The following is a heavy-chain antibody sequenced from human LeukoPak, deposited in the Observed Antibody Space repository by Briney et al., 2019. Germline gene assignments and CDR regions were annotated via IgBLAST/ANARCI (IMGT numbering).Heavy chain of an antibody. CDR3: AGAKGRSPLFDY. V-gene: IGHV6-1*01. Sequence: SQTLSLTCATSGDSVSSNSAAWNWIRQSPSRGLEWLGRTYYRSKWYNDYAVSVKGRIAINPDTSKNQFSLQLNSVTPEDTAVYYCAGAKGRSPLFDYWGQGTLVTVSS. CDR2: TYYRSKWYN. J-gene: IGHJ4*02. D-gene: IGHD6-13*01. CDR1: GDSVSSNSAA.